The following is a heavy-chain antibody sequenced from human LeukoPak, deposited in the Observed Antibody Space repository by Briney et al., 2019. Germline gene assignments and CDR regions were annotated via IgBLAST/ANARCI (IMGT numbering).Heavy chain of an antibody. CDR2: ISGGGSST. Sequence: GGSLRLSCAASGFAFSYYAMYWVRQAPGKGLEWVSGISGGGSSTKYADSVKGRFTISRDNSKKTLYLQMNSLRAEDTAVYYCAKRGFGAAAGTFDYWGQGTLVTVSS. V-gene: IGHV3-23*01. CDR3: AKRGFGAAAGTFDY. D-gene: IGHD6-13*01. CDR1: GFAFSYYA. J-gene: IGHJ4*02.